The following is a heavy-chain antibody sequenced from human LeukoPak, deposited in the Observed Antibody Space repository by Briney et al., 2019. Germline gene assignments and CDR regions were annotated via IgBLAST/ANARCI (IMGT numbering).Heavy chain of an antibody. CDR3: AREPYYDSSGYSPDY. CDR1: GFSFSSSW. V-gene: IGHV3-7*01. J-gene: IGHJ4*02. CDR2: IKGDGSDK. D-gene: IGHD3-22*01. Sequence: GGSLRLSCAASGFSFSSSWMTWVRQAPGKGLEWLANIKGDGSDKNYVDSVKGRFTISRDNAKNSLFLHMNSLRAEDTALYYCAREPYYDSSGYSPDYWGQGTLVTVSS.